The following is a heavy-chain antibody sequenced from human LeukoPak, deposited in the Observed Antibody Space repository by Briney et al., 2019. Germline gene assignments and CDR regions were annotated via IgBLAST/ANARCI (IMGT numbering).Heavy chain of an antibody. J-gene: IGHJ4*02. Sequence: GGSLRLSCAASGFTFSTFTMNWVRQAPGKGLEWLSGVSPPGGGTYYADSVKGRFTISRDDSKNTLSLQMNSLRVEDTAVYYCARDLAWGAFDYWGQGTLVTVSS. CDR3: ARDLAWGAFDY. D-gene: IGHD7-27*01. CDR1: GFTFSTFT. V-gene: IGHV3-23*01. CDR2: VSPPGGGT.